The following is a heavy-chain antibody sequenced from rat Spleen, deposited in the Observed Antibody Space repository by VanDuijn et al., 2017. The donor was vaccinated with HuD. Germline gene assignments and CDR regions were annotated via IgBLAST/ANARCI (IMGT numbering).Heavy chain of an antibody. CDR2: ISTGGGNT. D-gene: IGHD1-3*01. J-gene: IGHJ2*01. CDR3: ARHELSHFFDD. Sequence: EVLLVESGGGLVQPGRSLTLSCAASGFTFSDHYMAWVRQAPTKGLVWVASISTGGGNTYYRDSMKGRFTISRDNEKSTLYLQMDSLRSEDTATYYCARHELSHFFDDWGQGVMVTVSS. CDR1: GFTFSDHY. V-gene: IGHV5-25*01.